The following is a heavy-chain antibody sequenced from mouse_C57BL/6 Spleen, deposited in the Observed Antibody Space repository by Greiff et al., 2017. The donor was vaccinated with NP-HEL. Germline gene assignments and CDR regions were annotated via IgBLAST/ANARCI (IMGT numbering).Heavy chain of an antibody. J-gene: IGHJ4*01. V-gene: IGHV1-72*01. CDR3: ANGRGNDYDEEGYYAMDY. CDR2: IDPNSGGT. Sequence: QVQLQQPGAELVKPGASVKLSCKASGYTFTSYWMHWVKQRPGRGLEWIGRIDPNSGGTKYNEKFKSKATLTVDKPSSTAYMQLSSLTSEDSAVYYCANGRGNDYDEEGYYAMDYWGQGTSVTVSS. D-gene: IGHD2-4*01. CDR1: GYTFTSYW.